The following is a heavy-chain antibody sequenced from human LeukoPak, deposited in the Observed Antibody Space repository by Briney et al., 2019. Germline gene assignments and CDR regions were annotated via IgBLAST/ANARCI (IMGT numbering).Heavy chain of an antibody. J-gene: IGHJ4*02. CDR2: IGTAGDT. Sequence: GGSLRLSCAASGFTFDDYGMSWVRQAPGKGLEWVSVIGTAGDTYYQASVRGRFTISRESAKNSLYLQMNSLRDGDTAVYYCARGYSYRFEYWGQGTPVIVSS. CDR1: GFTFDDYG. V-gene: IGHV3-13*01. D-gene: IGHD5-24*01. CDR3: ARGYSYRFEY.